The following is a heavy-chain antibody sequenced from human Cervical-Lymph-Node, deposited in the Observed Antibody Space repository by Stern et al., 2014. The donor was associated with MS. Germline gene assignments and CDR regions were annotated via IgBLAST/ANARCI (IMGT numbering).Heavy chain of an antibody. CDR1: GFSLSTSGVG. D-gene: IGHD4-23*01. CDR3: AHSTPVARGFDY. J-gene: IGHJ4*02. CDR2: IYWSDET. Sequence: QVTLKESGPTLVKPTQTLTLTCTFSGFSLSTSGVGVGWIRQPPGKALEWLALIYWSDETRYSPSLKTRLTITKDTSKNQVVLTMTNVDAMDTGTYFCAHSTPVARGFDYGGKGTLVTVS. V-gene: IGHV2-5*01.